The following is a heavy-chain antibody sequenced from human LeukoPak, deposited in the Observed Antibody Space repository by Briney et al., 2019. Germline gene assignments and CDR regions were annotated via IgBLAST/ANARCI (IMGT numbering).Heavy chain of an antibody. Sequence: PGGSLRLSCAASGFTFSSYGMHWVRQAPGKGLEWVAVISYDGSSKYYADSVKGRFTISRDNSKNTLYLQMNSLRAEDTAVYYCAKDHGYSGYDSYYFDYWGQGTLVTVSS. CDR2: ISYDGSSK. V-gene: IGHV3-30*18. CDR1: GFTFSSYG. CDR3: AKDHGYSGYDSYYFDY. J-gene: IGHJ4*02. D-gene: IGHD5-12*01.